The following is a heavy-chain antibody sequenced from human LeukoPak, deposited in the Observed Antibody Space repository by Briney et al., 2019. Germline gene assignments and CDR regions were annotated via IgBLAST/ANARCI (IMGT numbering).Heavy chain of an antibody. V-gene: IGHV3-66*02. D-gene: IGHD6-6*01. CDR1: GFPVNSNY. CDR3: ARSHGSSIPYSYFYMDV. CDR2: IYCDDST. J-gene: IGHJ6*03. Sequence: QLWGSLRLPCAASGFPVNSNYMTWVRQAPGKARELVSVIYCDDSTYYTDSVKGRFTITRDNSKNKLYLQMNNLRAEDTAVYFCARSHGSSIPYSYFYMDVWGKATTVTVAS.